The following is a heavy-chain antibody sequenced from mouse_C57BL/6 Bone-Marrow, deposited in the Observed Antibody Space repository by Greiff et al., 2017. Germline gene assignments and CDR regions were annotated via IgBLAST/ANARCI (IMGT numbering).Heavy chain of an antibody. CDR1: GYAFSSSW. CDR2: IYPGDGDT. CDR3: ARWCGYDAGFAY. D-gene: IGHD2-2*01. Sequence: QVQLQQSGPELVKPGASVTISCKASGYAFSSSWMNWVKQRPGKGLEWIGRIYPGDGDTNYNGKFKGKATLTADKSSSTAYMQLSSLTSEDSAVYFCARWCGYDAGFAYWGQGTLVTVSA. J-gene: IGHJ3*01. V-gene: IGHV1-82*01.